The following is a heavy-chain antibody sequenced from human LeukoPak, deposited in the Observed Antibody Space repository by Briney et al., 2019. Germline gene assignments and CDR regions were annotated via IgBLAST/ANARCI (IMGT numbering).Heavy chain of an antibody. Sequence: PSETLPLTCTVSGGSISSSSYYWGWIRQPPGKGLEWIGSIYYSGSTYYNPSLKSRVTISVDTSKNQFSLKLSSVTAADTAVYYCARPSPGDYYDSSGDPVAFDIWGQGTMVTVSS. J-gene: IGHJ3*02. CDR2: IYYSGST. CDR1: GGSISSSSYY. D-gene: IGHD3-22*01. V-gene: IGHV4-39*01. CDR3: ARPSPGDYYDSSGDPVAFDI.